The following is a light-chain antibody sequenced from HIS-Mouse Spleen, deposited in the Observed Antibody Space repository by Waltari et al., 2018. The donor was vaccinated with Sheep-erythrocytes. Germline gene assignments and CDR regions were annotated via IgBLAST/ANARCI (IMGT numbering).Light chain of an antibody. Sequence: QSVLTQPASVSGSPGQSITISCTGTSSDVGGYNYVSWYQQHPGKAPKLMIYDVSNRPSGVSNRFSVSKSGNTASLTISGLQADDEADYYCSSYTSSSTLVFGTGTKVTVL. CDR1: SSDVGGYNY. V-gene: IGLV2-14*03. CDR2: DVS. J-gene: IGLJ1*01. CDR3: SSYTSSSTLV.